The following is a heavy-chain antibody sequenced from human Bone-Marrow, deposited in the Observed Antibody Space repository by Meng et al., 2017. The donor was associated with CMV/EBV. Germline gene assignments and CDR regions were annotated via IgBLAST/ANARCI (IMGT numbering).Heavy chain of an antibody. CDR1: GGTFSSYT. Sequence: SVKVSCKASGGTFSSYTISWVRQAPGQGLEWMGRIIPILGIANYAQKFQGRVTITADKSTSTAYMELSSLRSEDTAVYYCAREIVVVPAAQKRGAEHYWGQGTLVTVSS. CDR3: AREIVVVPAAQKRGAEHY. D-gene: IGHD2-2*01. CDR2: IIPILGIA. J-gene: IGHJ4*02. V-gene: IGHV1-69*02.